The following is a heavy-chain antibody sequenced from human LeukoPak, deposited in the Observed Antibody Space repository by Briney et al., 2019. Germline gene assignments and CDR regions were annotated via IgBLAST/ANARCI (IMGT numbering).Heavy chain of an antibody. J-gene: IGHJ4*02. CDR1: GYTFTSYT. D-gene: IGHD3-22*01. Sequence: ASVKVSCKASGYTFTSYTINWVRQAPGQGLEWMGCISAYNGNTNYAQKFQGRVTMTRDMSTSTAYMELRSLRSDDTAVYYCARVSTGWYYYDSSGRGFDYWGQGTLVTVCS. V-gene: IGHV1-18*01. CDR2: ISAYNGNT. CDR3: ARVSTGWYYYDSSGRGFDY.